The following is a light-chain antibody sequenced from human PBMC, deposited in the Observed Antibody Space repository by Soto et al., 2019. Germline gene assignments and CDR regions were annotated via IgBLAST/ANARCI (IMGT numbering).Light chain of an antibody. V-gene: IGKV3-20*01. CDR3: QQYGSSPWT. CDR1: QRVGSRY. CDR2: GAI. J-gene: IGKJ1*01. Sequence: EIGLTQSPGTLSLSPGERATLSCRASQRVGSRYLAWYQQKPGQAPRLLIYGAISRATGIPDRFSGSGSETDFTLTIGRLEPEDFAVYYCQQYGSSPWTFGQGTKVEVK.